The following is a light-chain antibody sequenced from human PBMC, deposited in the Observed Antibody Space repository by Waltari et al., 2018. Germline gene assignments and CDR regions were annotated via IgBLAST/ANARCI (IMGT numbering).Light chain of an antibody. Sequence: DIQMTQSPSSLSASVGDRVTITCQASHDISNYLNWYQQKPGKAPMLLVYDASNLEAGVPSRFSGSGSGTDFTFTSSSLQPEDIATYYCQQYDNLPYTFGLGTKLEIK. V-gene: IGKV1-33*01. J-gene: IGKJ2*01. CDR1: HDISNY. CDR3: QQYDNLPYT. CDR2: DAS.